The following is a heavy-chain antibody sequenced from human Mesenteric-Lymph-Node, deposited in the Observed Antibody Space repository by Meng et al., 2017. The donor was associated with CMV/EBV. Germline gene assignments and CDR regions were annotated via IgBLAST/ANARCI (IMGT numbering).Heavy chain of an antibody. CDR2: IYYTGNI. CDR3: ARGGGWSQPYFDY. J-gene: IGHJ4*02. Sequence: SETLSLTCTVSGGSIGTYYWTWIRQPPGKGLEWIGYIYYTGNINYNPSLKSRFTISVDTSKNKFSLNLSSVAAADTAVYYCARGGGWSQPYFDYWGQGTLVTVSS. CDR1: GGSIGTYY. V-gene: IGHV4-59*01. D-gene: IGHD2-8*01.